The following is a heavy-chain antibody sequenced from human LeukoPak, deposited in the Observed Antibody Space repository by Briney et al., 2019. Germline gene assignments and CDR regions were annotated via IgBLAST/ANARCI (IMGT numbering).Heavy chain of an antibody. J-gene: IGHJ4*02. V-gene: IGHV4-34*01. CDR1: GGSFSGYY. CDR3: ARGTLHLGELSLGDNFDY. D-gene: IGHD3-16*02. Sequence: SETLSLTRAVYGGSFSGYYRSWIRQPPGKGLEWIGEINHSGSTNYNPSLKSRVTISVDTSKNQFSLKLSSVTAADTAVYYCARGTLHLGELSLGDNFDYWGQGTLVTVSS. CDR2: INHSGST.